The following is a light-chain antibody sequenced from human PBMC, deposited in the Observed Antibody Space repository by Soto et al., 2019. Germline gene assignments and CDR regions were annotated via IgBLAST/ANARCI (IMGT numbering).Light chain of an antibody. Sequence: DIQMTQSPSTLSASVGDRVTITCRASQSISTWLAWYQQKPGKAPNLLIYKASSLESGVPSRFSRSGSGTEFTLTISNLQPDDFATYYCHQYYSYSRTFGQGTKVESK. CDR3: HQYYSYSRT. CDR2: KAS. CDR1: QSISTW. V-gene: IGKV1-5*03. J-gene: IGKJ1*01.